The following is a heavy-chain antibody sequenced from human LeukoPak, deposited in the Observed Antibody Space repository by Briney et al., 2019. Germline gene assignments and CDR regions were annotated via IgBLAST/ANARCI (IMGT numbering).Heavy chain of an antibody. CDR1: GGSISSYY. Sequence: SETLSLTCTVSGGSISSYYWSWIRQPPGKGLEWVGYIYYSGSTNYNPSLKSRVSISVDTSKNQFSLKLSSVTAADTAVYYCARGRGGGGSSNNWFDPWGQGTLVTVSA. CDR2: IYYSGST. CDR3: ARGRGGGGSSNNWFDP. V-gene: IGHV4-59*01. J-gene: IGHJ5*02. D-gene: IGHD2-15*01.